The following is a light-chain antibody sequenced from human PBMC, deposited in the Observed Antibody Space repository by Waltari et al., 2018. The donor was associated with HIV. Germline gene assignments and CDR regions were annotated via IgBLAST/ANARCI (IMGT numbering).Light chain of an antibody. CDR2: GAS. CDR3: QQYGSSPLT. V-gene: IGKV3-20*01. Sequence: EIVLTQSPDTLSLSPGGRATLSCRASQTVNINYIAWYQQKPGQPPRLLIYGASSRATGIPDKFSGGGSGTDFTLSISRLEPEDFAVYYCQQYGSSPLTFGGGTKVEIK. J-gene: IGKJ4*01. CDR1: QTVNINY.